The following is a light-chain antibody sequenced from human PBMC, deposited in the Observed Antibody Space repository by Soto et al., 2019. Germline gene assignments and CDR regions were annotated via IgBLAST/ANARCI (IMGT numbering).Light chain of an antibody. CDR1: SSDVGGYNY. Sequence: QLVLTQPPSASGSPGQSLTISCTGTSSDVGGYNYVSWYQQRPGKAPKLVIYEVTKRPSGVPDRFSGSKSGSTASLTVSGLQADDEAEYYCASYAGTKLFVFGSGTKVTVL. CDR2: EVT. V-gene: IGLV2-8*01. J-gene: IGLJ1*01. CDR3: ASYAGTKLFV.